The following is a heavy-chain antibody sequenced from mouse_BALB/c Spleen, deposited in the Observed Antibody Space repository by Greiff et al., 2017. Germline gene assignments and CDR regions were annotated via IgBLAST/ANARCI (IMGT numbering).Heavy chain of an antibody. CDR3: ARGGLLQTWFAY. V-gene: IGHV5-6-3*01. D-gene: IGHD2-3*01. J-gene: IGHJ3*01. CDR2: INSNGGST. Sequence: EVMLVESGGGLVQPGGSRKLSCAASGFTFSSYGMSWVRQTPDKRLELVATINSNGGSTYYPDSVKGRFTISRDNAKNTLYLQMSSLKSEDTAMYYCARGGLLQTWFAYWGQGTLVTVSA. CDR1: GFTFSSYG.